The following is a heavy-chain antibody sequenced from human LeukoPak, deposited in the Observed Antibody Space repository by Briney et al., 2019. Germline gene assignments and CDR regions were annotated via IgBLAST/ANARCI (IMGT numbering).Heavy chain of an antibody. CDR1: GYTFTVYY. CDR2: VNTNSGGT. CDR3: ARGNWGSASYSYGMDV. J-gene: IGHJ6*02. V-gene: IGHV1-2*02. Sequence: ASVKLSREASGYTFTVYYMHCVRQAPRQAREWRGGVNTNSGGTKYAQRVKGSVTTTRDTSIRTPYMELSRLRSDDSCVNYCARGNWGSASYSYGMDVWGQGTTVTVSS. D-gene: IGHD7-27*01.